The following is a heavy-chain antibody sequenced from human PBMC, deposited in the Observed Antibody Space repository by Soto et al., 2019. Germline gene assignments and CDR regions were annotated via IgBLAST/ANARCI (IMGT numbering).Heavy chain of an antibody. V-gene: IGHV3-23*01. J-gene: IGHJ4*02. CDR1: GFTFSNYA. CDR2: ISGSGGNT. D-gene: IGHD3-16*01. CDR3: ARDLGARPDY. Sequence: EVQLLDSGGGLVQAGESLRLSCTASGFTFSNYAMSWVRQAPGKGLEWVSLISGSGGNTYYADSVKGRFTISRDNSKNTLYLQMNSLRAEDTAVYYCARDLGARPDYWGQGTLVTVSS.